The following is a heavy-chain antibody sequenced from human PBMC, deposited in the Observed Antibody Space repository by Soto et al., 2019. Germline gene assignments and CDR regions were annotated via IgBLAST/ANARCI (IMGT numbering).Heavy chain of an antibody. Sequence: SETLSLTCTVSGGSVSSGSYYWSWIRQPPGKGLEWIGYIYYSGSTNYNPSLKSRVTISVDTSKNQFSLKLSSVTAADTAVYYCAREPIPDFWSGPFDYWGQGTLVTVSS. V-gene: IGHV4-61*01. CDR2: IYYSGST. CDR1: GGSVSSGSYY. J-gene: IGHJ4*02. CDR3: AREPIPDFWSGPFDY. D-gene: IGHD3-3*01.